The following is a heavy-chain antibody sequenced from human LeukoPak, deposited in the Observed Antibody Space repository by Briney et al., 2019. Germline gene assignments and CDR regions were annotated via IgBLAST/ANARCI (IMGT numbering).Heavy chain of an antibody. CDR1: GFTVSSNY. CDR3: ASKGSIAARHGFDY. J-gene: IGHJ4*02. D-gene: IGHD6-6*01. Sequence: GGSLRRSXAASGFTVSSNYMSWVRQAPGKGVGGFSVIYSGGSTYYADSVKGRFTISRDNSKNTLYLQMNSLRAEDTAVYYCASKGSIAARHGFDYWGQGTLVTVSS. CDR2: IYSGGST. V-gene: IGHV3-66*02.